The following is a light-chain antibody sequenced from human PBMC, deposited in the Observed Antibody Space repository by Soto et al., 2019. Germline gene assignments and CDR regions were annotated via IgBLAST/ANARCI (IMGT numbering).Light chain of an antibody. V-gene: IGLV2-14*01. CDR1: SSDVGGYNY. CDR2: DVR. J-gene: IGLJ2*01. Sequence: QSVQTQPASVSGSPGQSITLSCTGTSSDVGGYNYVSWYQQQPGKAPKIMIYDVRSRPSGVSNRFSGSYSGTTASLTISGLQAEDEADYFCYSYTTRGTLVFGGGTKLTVL. CDR3: YSYTTRGTLV.